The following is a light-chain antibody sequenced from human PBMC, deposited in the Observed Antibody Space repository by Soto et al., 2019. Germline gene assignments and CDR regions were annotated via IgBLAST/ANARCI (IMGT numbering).Light chain of an antibody. CDR1: GSDVGSYNY. CDR2: TDS. J-gene: IGLJ3*02. V-gene: IGLV2-23*01. Sequence: QSVLTQPTSVSGSPGQSITISCTGTGSDVGSYNYVSWYQHHPGKAPKLIIYTDSERPSGISNRFSGSKSGNTASLTISELQAEDEADYYCCSYAGSITLWVFGGGTKLTVL. CDR3: CSYAGSITLWV.